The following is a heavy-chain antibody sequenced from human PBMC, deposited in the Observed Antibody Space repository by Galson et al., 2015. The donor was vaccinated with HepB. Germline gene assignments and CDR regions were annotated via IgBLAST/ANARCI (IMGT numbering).Heavy chain of an antibody. Sequence: SLRLSCAASGFTFRSFGMHWVRQAPGKGLEWVAFIRYDGSEKYYADSVKGRLTVSRDNSKNTLSLQMNSLRGDDTAVYYCAKAMYHYDSSHYGMDVWGQGTTVIVSS. CDR3: AKAMYHYDSSHYGMDV. V-gene: IGHV3-30*02. CDR1: GFTFRSFG. D-gene: IGHD3-22*01. J-gene: IGHJ6*02. CDR2: IRYDGSEK.